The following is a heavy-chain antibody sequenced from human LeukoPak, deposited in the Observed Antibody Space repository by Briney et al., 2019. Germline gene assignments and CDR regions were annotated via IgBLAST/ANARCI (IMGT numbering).Heavy chain of an antibody. CDR2: IYSGGST. CDR1: GFTASSNY. Sequence: GGSLRLSCAASGFTASSNYMSWVRQAPGKGLEWVSVIYSGGSTYYADSVKGRFTISRHNSKNTLYLQMNSLRAEDTAVYYCAKMRLSNFRHGYDAFDIWGQGTMVTVSS. J-gene: IGHJ3*02. D-gene: IGHD2/OR15-2a*01. V-gene: IGHV3-53*04. CDR3: AKMRLSNFRHGYDAFDI.